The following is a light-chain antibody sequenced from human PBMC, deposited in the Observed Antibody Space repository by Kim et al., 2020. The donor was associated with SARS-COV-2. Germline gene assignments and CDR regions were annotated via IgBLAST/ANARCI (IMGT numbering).Light chain of an antibody. CDR1: KLGDKY. V-gene: IGLV3-1*01. CDR2: QDS. CDR3: QAWDSSTWV. J-gene: IGLJ3*02. Sequence: SYELTQPPSVSVSPGQTASITCSGDKLGDKYACWYQQKPGQSPVLVIYQDSKRPSGIPERFSGSNSGNTATLTISGTQAMDEADYYCQAWDSSTWVLAEG.